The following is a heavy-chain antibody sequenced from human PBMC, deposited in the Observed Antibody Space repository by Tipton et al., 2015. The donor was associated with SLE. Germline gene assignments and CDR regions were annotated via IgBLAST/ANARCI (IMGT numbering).Heavy chain of an antibody. J-gene: IGHJ4*02. V-gene: IGHV4-39*07. Sequence: TLSLTCTVSAGSMSSSSYFWDWIRQPPGKGLMLIGSISYSGATSYNPSLKSRVTISVDTSKNQFSLSLISVTAADTAVYYCARLTPWGYDYWGPGMLVTVSS. CDR2: ISYSGAT. D-gene: IGHD7-27*01. CDR1: AGSMSSSSYF. CDR3: ARLTPWGYDY.